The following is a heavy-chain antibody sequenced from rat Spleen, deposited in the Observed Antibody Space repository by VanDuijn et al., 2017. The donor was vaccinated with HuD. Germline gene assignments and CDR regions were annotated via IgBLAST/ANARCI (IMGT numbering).Heavy chain of an antibody. J-gene: IGHJ2*01. V-gene: IGHV2-47*01. CDR1: GLSLTTNS. D-gene: IGHD5-1*01. CDR3: TRDSQLGGFDY. Sequence: QVQLKESGPGLVQPSQTLSLTCTVSGLSLTTNSVSWIRQPPGKGLEWMGGIWGDGSTAYNSALKSRLSISRDTSKSQVFLKMNSLQTDDTGTYYCTRDSQLGGFDYWGQGVMVTVSS. CDR2: IWGDGST.